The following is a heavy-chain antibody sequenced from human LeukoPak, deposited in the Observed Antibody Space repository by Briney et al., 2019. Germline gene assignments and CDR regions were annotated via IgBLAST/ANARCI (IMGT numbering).Heavy chain of an antibody. CDR1: GYTFTSYG. Sequence: ASVKVSCKASGYTFTSYGISWVRQAPGQRLEWMGWISAYNGNTRYAQNLQGRVTLTTDTSTSTAYMEVRSLRSDDTAVYYCARGFGWLLPTDAFDIWGQGTMVTVSS. V-gene: IGHV1-18*01. J-gene: IGHJ3*02. CDR2: ISAYNGNT. D-gene: IGHD3-22*01. CDR3: ARGFGWLLPTDAFDI.